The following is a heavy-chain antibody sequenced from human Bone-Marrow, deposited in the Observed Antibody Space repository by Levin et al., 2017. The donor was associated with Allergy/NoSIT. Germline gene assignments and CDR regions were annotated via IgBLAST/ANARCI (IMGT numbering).Heavy chain of an antibody. J-gene: IGHJ4*02. CDR3: ARDSGYDTFDY. CDR2: IYYSGST. Sequence: SETLSLTCTVSGCSISSGDYYWSWIRQPPGKGLEWIGYIYYSGSTYYNPSLKSRVTISVDTSKNQFSLKLSSVTAADTAVYYCARDSGYDTFDYWGQGTLVTVSS. V-gene: IGHV4-30-4*01. D-gene: IGHD5-12*01. CDR1: GCSISSGDYY.